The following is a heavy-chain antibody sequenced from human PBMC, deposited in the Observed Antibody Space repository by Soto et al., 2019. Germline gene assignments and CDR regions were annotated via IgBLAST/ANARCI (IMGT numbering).Heavy chain of an antibody. CDR3: ATALYCSGGSCYPYYYYGMDV. V-gene: IGHV1-2*02. D-gene: IGHD2-15*01. CDR2: INPNDGET. CDR1: GYTFTGYY. J-gene: IGHJ6*02. Sequence: ASVKVSCKASGYTFTGYYMHWVRQAPGQGLEWMGWINPNDGETNYAQKFQGRVTMTEDTSTDTAYMELSSLRSEDTAVYYCATALYCSGGSCYPYYYYGMDVWGQGTTVTVSS.